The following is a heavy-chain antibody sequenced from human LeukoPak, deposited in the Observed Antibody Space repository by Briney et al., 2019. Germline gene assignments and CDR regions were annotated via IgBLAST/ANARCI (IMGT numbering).Heavy chain of an antibody. Sequence: PGGSLRLSCAASGFSIDANSVHWVRQAPGKGLEWVSYISSSGSTIYYADSVKGRFTISRDNAKNSLYLQMNSLRAEDTAVYYCARDMGIPGAFDIWGQGTMVTVSS. V-gene: IGHV3-48*04. CDR1: GFSIDANS. D-gene: IGHD7-27*01. J-gene: IGHJ3*02. CDR3: ARDMGIPGAFDI. CDR2: ISSSGSTI.